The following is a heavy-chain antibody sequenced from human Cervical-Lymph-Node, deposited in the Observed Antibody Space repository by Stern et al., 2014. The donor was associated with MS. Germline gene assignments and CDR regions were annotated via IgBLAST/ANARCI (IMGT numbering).Heavy chain of an antibody. D-gene: IGHD2-15*01. Sequence: QVQLVQSGAEVKKPGSSVKVSCKASGGTFNVYAINWLRKAPGQGLEWMGGIIPIFGTANYAQKVQGRVTSTADESSRTSSMQLSSLRSNDTAVYYCARDGRHRDNYGLDVWGQGTTVIVSS. CDR3: ARDGRHRDNYGLDV. CDR2: IIPIFGTA. J-gene: IGHJ6*02. CDR1: GGTFNVYA. V-gene: IGHV1-69*01.